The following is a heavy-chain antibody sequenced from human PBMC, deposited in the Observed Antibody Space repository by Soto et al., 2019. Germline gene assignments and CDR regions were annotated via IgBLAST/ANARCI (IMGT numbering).Heavy chain of an antibody. Sequence: XLRLSCAASGFXFSSYAMHWVRQSPGKWLEWLSVISYDGSNKYYSDSVKGRFTISRDNSNNTLYLQMNSLRAQDKAVYYCARDSAALDAFDIWGQGTMGTVSS. D-gene: IGHD6-6*01. CDR1: GFXFSSYA. V-gene: IGHV3-30-3*01. CDR3: ARDSAALDAFDI. J-gene: IGHJ3*02. CDR2: ISYDGSNK.